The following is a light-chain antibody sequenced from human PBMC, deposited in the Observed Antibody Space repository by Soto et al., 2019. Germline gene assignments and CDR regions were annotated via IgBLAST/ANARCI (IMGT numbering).Light chain of an antibody. V-gene: IGLV2-14*01. J-gene: IGLJ1*01. CDR3: SSYTSSTTSV. CDR2: EVS. CDR1: SSDIGSYNF. Sequence: LTQPASVSGSPGQSITISCTGTSSDIGSYNFVSWYQQHPGKAPKLIIYEVSNRPSGISNRFSGSKSDNTASLTISGLQAEDEADYYCSSYTSSTTSVFGIGTKVTVL.